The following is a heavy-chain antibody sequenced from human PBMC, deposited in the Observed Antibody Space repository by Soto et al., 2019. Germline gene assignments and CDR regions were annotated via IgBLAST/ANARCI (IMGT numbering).Heavy chain of an antibody. V-gene: IGHV1-2*04. Sequence: ASVKVSCKASGYTFTGYYMHWVRQAPGQGLEWMGWINPNSGGTNYAQKFQGWVTMTRDTSISTAYMELSRLRSDDTAVYYCARAPGYCSGGSCYWFDPCGQGXLVTVYS. J-gene: IGHJ5*02. D-gene: IGHD2-15*01. CDR2: INPNSGGT. CDR3: ARAPGYCSGGSCYWFDP. CDR1: GYTFTGYY.